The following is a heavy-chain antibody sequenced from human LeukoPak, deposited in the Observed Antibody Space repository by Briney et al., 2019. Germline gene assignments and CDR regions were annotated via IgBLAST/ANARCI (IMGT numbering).Heavy chain of an antibody. CDR1: GFTFSSYA. Sequence: PGGSLRLSCAASGFTFSSYAMSWVRQAPGKGLEWVSAISGSGGSTYYADSVKGRFTISRDNSKNTLYLQMNSLRAEDTAVYYCAKWEVESGLLWFGDNWFDPWGQGTLVTVSS. J-gene: IGHJ5*02. V-gene: IGHV3-23*01. CDR2: ISGSGGST. CDR3: AKWEVESGLLWFGDNWFDP. D-gene: IGHD3-10*01.